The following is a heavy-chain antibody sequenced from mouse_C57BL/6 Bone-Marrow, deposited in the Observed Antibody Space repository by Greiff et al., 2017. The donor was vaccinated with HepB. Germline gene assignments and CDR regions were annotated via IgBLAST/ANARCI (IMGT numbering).Heavy chain of an antibody. Sequence: VKLVESGPGLVQPSQSLSITCTVSGFSLTSYGVHWVRQSPGKGLEWLGVIWRGGSTDYNAAFMSRLSITKDNSKSQVFFKMNSLQADDTAIYYCAKRDGTRDAMDDWGQGTSVTVSS. V-gene: IGHV2-5*01. J-gene: IGHJ4*01. CDR1: GFSLTSYG. CDR2: IWRGGST. D-gene: IGHD3-3*01. CDR3: AKRDGTRDAMDD.